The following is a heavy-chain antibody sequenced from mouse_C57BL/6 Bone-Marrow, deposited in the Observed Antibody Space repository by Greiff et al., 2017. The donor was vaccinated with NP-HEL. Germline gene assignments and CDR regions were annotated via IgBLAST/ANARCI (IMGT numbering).Heavy chain of an antibody. CDR2: IDPSDSYT. CDR1: GYTFTSYW. Sequence: QVQLQQPGAELVRPGTSVKLSCKASGYTFTSYWMHWVKQRPGQGLEWIGVIDPSDSYTNYNQKFKGKATLTVDTSSSTAYMQLSSLTSEDSAVYYCAGFITTVWGQGTSVTVSS. J-gene: IGHJ4*01. V-gene: IGHV1-59*01. D-gene: IGHD1-1*01. CDR3: AGFITTV.